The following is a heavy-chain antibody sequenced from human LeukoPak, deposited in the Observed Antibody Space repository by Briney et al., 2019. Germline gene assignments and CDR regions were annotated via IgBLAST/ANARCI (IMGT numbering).Heavy chain of an antibody. J-gene: IGHJ4*02. Sequence: PGGSLRFSCEASGFIFSNFWMSWVRQAPGKGLEWVASIKKDGSEKYYVDSLKGRFFISRDNAKNSVYLQMSSLRVDDTAVYYCARHSRASYGDYWGQGILVTVSS. CDR3: ARHSRASYGDY. CDR2: IKKDGSEK. D-gene: IGHD2/OR15-2a*01. V-gene: IGHV3-7*01. CDR1: GFIFSNFW.